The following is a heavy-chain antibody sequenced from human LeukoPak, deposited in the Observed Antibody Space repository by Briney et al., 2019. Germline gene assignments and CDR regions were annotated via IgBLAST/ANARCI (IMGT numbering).Heavy chain of an antibody. CDR2: IYYSGST. D-gene: IGHD5-24*01. CDR3: ARTIRAPAHFDY. V-gene: IGHV4-31*03. J-gene: IGHJ4*02. CDR1: GGSISRGGYH. Sequence: PSETLSLTCTASGGSISRGGYHWSWIRQQPGKGLEWIGYIYYSGSTYYNPSLKSRVTISVDTSKNQFSLKLSSVTAADTAVYYCARTIRAPAHFDYWGQGTLVTVSS.